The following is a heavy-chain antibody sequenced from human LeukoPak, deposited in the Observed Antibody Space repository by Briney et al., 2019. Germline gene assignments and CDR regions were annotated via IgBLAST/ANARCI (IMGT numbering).Heavy chain of an antibody. V-gene: IGHV3-23*01. D-gene: IGHD1-26*01. Sequence: PGGSLRLTCAASGFTFSSYAMTWVRQAPGEGLEWVSAITNSAGGSTHCADSVKGRFTISRDNSKNTLFLQMNSLRAEDTAVYYCAKDRSLSGSYYHRIDYWGQGTLVTVSS. CDR2: ITNSAGGST. J-gene: IGHJ4*02. CDR3: AKDRSLSGSYYHRIDY. CDR1: GFTFSSYA.